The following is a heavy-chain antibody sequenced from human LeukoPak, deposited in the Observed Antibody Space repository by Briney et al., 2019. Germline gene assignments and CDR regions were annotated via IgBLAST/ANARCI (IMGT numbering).Heavy chain of an antibody. CDR2: FDPEDGET. V-gene: IGHV1-24*01. CDR1: GYTLTELS. D-gene: IGHD2-8*01. CDR3: ARDKGNGLDAFDI. J-gene: IGHJ3*02. Sequence: ASVKVSCKVSGYTLTELSMHWVRQAPGKGLEWMGGFDPEDGETIYAQKFQGRVTMTRDTSISTAYMELSRLRSDDTAVYYCARDKGNGLDAFDIWGQGTMVTVSS.